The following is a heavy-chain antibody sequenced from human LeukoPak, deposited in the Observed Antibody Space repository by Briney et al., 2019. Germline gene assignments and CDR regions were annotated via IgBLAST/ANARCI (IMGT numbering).Heavy chain of an antibody. V-gene: IGHV3-30*02. Sequence: GGSLRLSCAASGFTFSSYGMHWVRQAPGKGLEWVAFIRYDGSNKYYADSVKGRFTISRDNSKNTLYLQMNSLRAEDTAVYYCAKEEGSYDILTGVFDYWGQGTLVTVSS. CDR1: GFTFSSYG. CDR3: AKEEGSYDILTGVFDY. D-gene: IGHD3-9*01. J-gene: IGHJ4*02. CDR2: IRYDGSNK.